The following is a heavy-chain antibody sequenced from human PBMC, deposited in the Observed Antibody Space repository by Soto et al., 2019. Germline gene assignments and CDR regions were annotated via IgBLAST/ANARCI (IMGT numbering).Heavy chain of an antibody. CDR3: AKGSCAHYFDH. V-gene: IGHV3-20*04. J-gene: IGHJ4*02. Sequence: GGSLRLSCEASGFTFDDYGMSWFRQAPGKGLEWVSAINWNGGNTDFADSVKGRFTISRDNVKRSLYLQMNSLRVDDTAFYYCAKGSCAHYFDHWGQGTLVTVSS. CDR2: INWNGGNT. CDR1: GFTFDDYG.